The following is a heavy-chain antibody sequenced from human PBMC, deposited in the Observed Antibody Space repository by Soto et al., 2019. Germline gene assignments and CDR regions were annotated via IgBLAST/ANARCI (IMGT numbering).Heavy chain of an antibody. Sequence: SETLSLTCTVSGGSVSSGSYYWSWIRQPPGKGLEWIGFIYYSGSTNYNPSLKSRVTISVDTSMNRFSLKLSSVTAADTAVYYCARVDWNYVYSDYWGQGTLVTVSS. CDR1: GGSVSSGSYY. CDR3: ARVDWNYVYSDY. D-gene: IGHD1-7*01. V-gene: IGHV4-61*01. CDR2: IYYSGST. J-gene: IGHJ4*02.